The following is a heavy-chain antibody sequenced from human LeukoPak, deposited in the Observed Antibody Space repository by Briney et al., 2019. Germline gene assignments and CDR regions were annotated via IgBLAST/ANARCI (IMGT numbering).Heavy chain of an antibody. CDR1: GYSFTSYW. CDR3: ARTYYDILTGEAHFDY. CDR2: IDPSDSYT. V-gene: IGHV5-10-1*01. D-gene: IGHD3-9*01. J-gene: IGHJ4*02. Sequence: GESLKISCKGSGYSFTSYWISWVRQMPGKGLEWMGRIDPSDSYTNYSPSFQGHVTISADKSISTAYLQWSSLKASDTAMYYCARTYYDILTGEAHFDYWGQGTLVTVSS.